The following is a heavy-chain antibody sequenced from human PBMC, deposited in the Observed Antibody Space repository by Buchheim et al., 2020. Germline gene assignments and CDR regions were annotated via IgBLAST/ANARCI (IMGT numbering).Heavy chain of an antibody. CDR2: ISYDGSNK. CDR1: GFTFSSYA. CDR3: ARDGREMATITDWYFDL. D-gene: IGHD5-24*01. Sequence: QVQLVESGGGVVQPGRSLRLSCAASGFTFSSYAMHWVRQAPGKGLEWVAVISYDGSNKYYADSVKGRFTISRDNSKSTLYLQMNSLRAEDTAVYYCARDGREMATITDWYFDLWGRGTL. J-gene: IGHJ2*01. V-gene: IGHV3-30*04.